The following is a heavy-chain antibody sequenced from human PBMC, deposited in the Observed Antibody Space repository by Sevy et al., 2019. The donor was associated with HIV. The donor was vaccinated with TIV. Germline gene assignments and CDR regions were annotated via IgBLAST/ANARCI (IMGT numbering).Heavy chain of an antibody. D-gene: IGHD5-18*01. CDR1: GFTVNSNY. V-gene: IGHV3-66*01. CDR2: IHRDDTT. CDR3: ARGKSGYGYALNY. J-gene: IGHJ4*02. Sequence: GGSLRLSCAASGFTVNSNYMTWVRQAPGKGLEGVSVIHRDDTTYHADSVKDRFTISRDNSKNTLYLHMSSLRAEDTAVYYCARGKSGYGYALNYWGQGTLVTVSS.